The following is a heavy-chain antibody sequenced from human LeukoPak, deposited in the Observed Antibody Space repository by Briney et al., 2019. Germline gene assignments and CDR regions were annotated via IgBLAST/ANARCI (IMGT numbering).Heavy chain of an antibody. D-gene: IGHD2-15*01. J-gene: IGHJ4*02. CDR1: GFPFSSYW. CDR2: INSDGSST. Sequence: GGSLRLSCEASGFPFSSYWMHWVRKVPGKGLGWVSRINSDGSSTRYADSVKGRFTISRDNAKNTLYLQMNSLRAEDTAVYYCAREGGNVVLDYWGQGTLVTVSS. V-gene: IGHV3-74*01. CDR3: AREGGNVVLDY.